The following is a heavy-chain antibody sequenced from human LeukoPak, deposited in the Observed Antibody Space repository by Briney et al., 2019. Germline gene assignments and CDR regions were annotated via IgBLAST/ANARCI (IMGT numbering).Heavy chain of an antibody. J-gene: IGHJ4*02. CDR3: ARHPGPDY. CDR1: GHSIRCGSY. V-gene: IGHV4-38-2*01. CDR2: IYHSGST. Sequence: PSETLSLTCAVSGHSIRCGSYWGWIRQPPGKGLEWIGSIYHSGSTYYNPSLKSRVTISVDTSKNQFSLKLNSVTAADTAVYYCARHPGPDYWGQGTLVTVSA.